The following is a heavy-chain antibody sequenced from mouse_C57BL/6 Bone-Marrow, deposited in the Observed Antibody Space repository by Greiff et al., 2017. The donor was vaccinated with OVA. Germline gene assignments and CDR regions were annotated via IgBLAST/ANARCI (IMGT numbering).Heavy chain of an antibody. Sequence: VQLVESGAELARPGASVKLSCKASGYTFTSYGISWVKQRTGQGLEWIGEIYPRSGNTYYNEKFKGKATLTADKSSSTAYMELRSLTSEDAAVYFCARPYYGNYFAYWGQGTLVTVSA. D-gene: IGHD2-10*01. CDR2: IYPRSGNT. CDR1: GYTFTSYG. CDR3: ARPYYGNYFAY. J-gene: IGHJ3*01. V-gene: IGHV1-81*01.